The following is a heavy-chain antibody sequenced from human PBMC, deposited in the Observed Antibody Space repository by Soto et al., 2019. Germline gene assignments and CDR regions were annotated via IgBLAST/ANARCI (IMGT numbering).Heavy chain of an antibody. J-gene: IGHJ5*02. Sequence: PSETLFLTCTVSGGSISSYYWSWIRQPPGKGLEWIGYIYYSGSTNYNPSLKSRVTISVDTSKNQFSLKLSSVTAADTAVYYCARVLFYDILTGPPTNWFDPWGQGTLVTVSS. CDR3: ARVLFYDILTGPPTNWFDP. V-gene: IGHV4-59*01. CDR1: GGSISSYY. CDR2: IYYSGST. D-gene: IGHD3-9*01.